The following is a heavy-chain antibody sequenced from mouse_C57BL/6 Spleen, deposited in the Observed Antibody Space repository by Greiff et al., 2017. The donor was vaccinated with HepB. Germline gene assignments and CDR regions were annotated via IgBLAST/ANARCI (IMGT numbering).Heavy chain of an antibody. CDR1: GYTFTDYY. J-gene: IGHJ2*01. D-gene: IGHD1-1*01. Sequence: LMKPGASVKISCKASGYTFTDYYMNWVKQSHGKSLEWIGDINPNNGGTSYNQKFKGKATLTVDKSSSTAYMELRSLTSEDSAVYYCARNHYGSTYFDYWGQVTTLTVSS. CDR2: INPNNGGT. CDR3: ARNHYGSTYFDY. V-gene: IGHV1-26*01.